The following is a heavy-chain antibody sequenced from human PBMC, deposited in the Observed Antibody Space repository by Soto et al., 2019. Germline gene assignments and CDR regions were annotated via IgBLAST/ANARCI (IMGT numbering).Heavy chain of an antibody. CDR1: GFSLSTSGVG. CDR3: AHSDTYYYGSGSYSWFDP. J-gene: IGHJ5*02. CDR2: IYWDDDK. D-gene: IGHD3-10*01. V-gene: IGHV2-5*02. Sequence: QITLKESGPTLVKPTQPLTLTCTFSGFSLSTSGVGVGWIRQPPGKALEWLALIYWDDDKRYSPSLKSRLTITKDTSKNQVVLTMTNMDPVDTATYYCAHSDTYYYGSGSYSWFDPWGQGTLVTVSS.